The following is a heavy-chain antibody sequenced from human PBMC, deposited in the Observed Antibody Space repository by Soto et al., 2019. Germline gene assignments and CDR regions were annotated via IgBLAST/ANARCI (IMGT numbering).Heavy chain of an antibody. CDR2: IYYSGST. J-gene: IGHJ4*01. D-gene: IGHD3-10*01. Sequence: SETLSLTCTVSGGSIASSLYYWGWVRQSPGKGLEWIESIYYSGSTHYNPSLKSRVTVSVDTSKNHFSLKLSSVTAADTAVYYCATIFLVRGVITHYYFDYWGHGTLVTVSS. V-gene: IGHV4-39*01. CDR1: GGSIASSLYY. CDR3: ATIFLVRGVITHYYFDY.